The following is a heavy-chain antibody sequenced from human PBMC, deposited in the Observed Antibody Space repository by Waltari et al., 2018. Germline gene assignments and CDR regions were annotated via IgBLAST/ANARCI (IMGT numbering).Heavy chain of an antibody. V-gene: IGHV3-66*01. Sequence: EVQLVESGGGLVQPGGSLRLSCAASGFTVSSNYMSWVRQAPGKGLEWVSVIYSGGSTYYADSVKGRFTISRDNSKNTLYLQMNSLRAEDTAVYYCARANYGSGSYPFDYWGQGTLVTVSS. CDR1: GFTVSSNY. CDR3: ARANYGSGSYPFDY. CDR2: IYSGGST. J-gene: IGHJ4*02. D-gene: IGHD3-10*01.